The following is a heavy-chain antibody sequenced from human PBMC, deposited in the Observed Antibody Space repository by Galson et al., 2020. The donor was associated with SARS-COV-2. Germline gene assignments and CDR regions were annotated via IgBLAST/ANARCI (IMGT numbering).Heavy chain of an antibody. CDR2: VKSRADGGAR. CDR1: GFSFSNAW. D-gene: IGHD3-16*01. CDR3: ATGGLDY. V-gene: IGHV3-15*01. Sequence: GGSLRLSCAGSGFSFSNAWMTWVRQAPGKGLEWVGRVKSRADGGAREYAAPVKGRFTVSSDDSKNTVYLQMNSLKAEDTAVYYCATGGLDYWGQGTLVTVSS. J-gene: IGHJ4*02.